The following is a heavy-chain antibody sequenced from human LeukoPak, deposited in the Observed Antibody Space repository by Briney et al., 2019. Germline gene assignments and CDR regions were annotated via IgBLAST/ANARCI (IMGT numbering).Heavy chain of an antibody. CDR2: VCGSCGDT. CDR3: AKSYNWKAFDY. Sequence: GGSLRLSCAASGFTFSNFAMSWVRQAPGKGLEWVSTVCGSCGDTYYADSVKGRFTVSRDNSKNTLYLQMNSLRAEDTAVYYCAKSYNWKAFDYWGQGTLVTVSS. J-gene: IGHJ4*02. V-gene: IGHV3-23*01. CDR1: GFTFSNFA. D-gene: IGHD1-1*01.